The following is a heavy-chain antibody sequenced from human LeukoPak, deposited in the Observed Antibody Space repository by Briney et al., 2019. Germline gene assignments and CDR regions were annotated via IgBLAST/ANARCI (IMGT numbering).Heavy chain of an antibody. D-gene: IGHD3-9*01. CDR3: AESSGRDILTGYNAFDI. CDR2: ISWNSGSI. Sequence: PGGSLRLSCAASGFTFDDYAMHWVRQAPGKGLEWVSGISWNSGSIGYADSVKGRFTISRDNAKNSLYLQMNSLRAEDTALYYCAESSGRDILTGYNAFDIWGQGTMVTVSS. CDR1: GFTFDDYA. J-gene: IGHJ3*02. V-gene: IGHV3-9*01.